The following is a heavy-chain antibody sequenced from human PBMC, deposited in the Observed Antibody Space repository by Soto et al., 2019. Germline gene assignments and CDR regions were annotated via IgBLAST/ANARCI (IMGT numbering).Heavy chain of an antibody. Sequence: ASVKVSCKASGYTFTGYYMHWVRQAPGQGLEWMGWINPNSGGTNYAQKFQGWVTMTRDTSISTAYMELSRLRSDDTALYYCARGPDIVVVPAANWFDPWGQGTLVTVSS. V-gene: IGHV1-2*04. CDR1: GYTFTGYY. CDR3: ARGPDIVVVPAANWFDP. D-gene: IGHD2-2*01. CDR2: INPNSGGT. J-gene: IGHJ5*02.